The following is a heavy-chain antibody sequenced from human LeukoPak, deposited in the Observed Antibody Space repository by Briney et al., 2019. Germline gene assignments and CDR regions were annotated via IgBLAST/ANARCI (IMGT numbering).Heavy chain of an antibody. CDR1: GGSISSYY. D-gene: IGHD3-10*01. Sequence: PSETLSLTCTVSGGSISSYYWSWIRQPPGKGLEWIGYIYYSGGTNYNPSLKSRVTISVDTSKNQFSLKLSSVTAADTAVYYCARASYYASSYFDYWGQGTLVTVSS. CDR2: IYYSGGT. J-gene: IGHJ4*02. V-gene: IGHV4-59*01. CDR3: ARASYYASSYFDY.